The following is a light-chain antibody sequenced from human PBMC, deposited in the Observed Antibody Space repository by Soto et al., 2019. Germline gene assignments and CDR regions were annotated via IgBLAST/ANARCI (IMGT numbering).Light chain of an antibody. V-gene: IGKV1-6*01. CDR3: LQDYNSPYT. CDR1: QGIRND. Sequence: AIQMTQSPSSLSASVGDRVTITCRASQGIRNDLGWYQQKPGKAPKLLIYGASSLQSGVPSRFSGSGSGTDCTLTISSLQPEDFATYYCLQDYNSPYTFGQGTKLEIK. J-gene: IGKJ2*01. CDR2: GAS.